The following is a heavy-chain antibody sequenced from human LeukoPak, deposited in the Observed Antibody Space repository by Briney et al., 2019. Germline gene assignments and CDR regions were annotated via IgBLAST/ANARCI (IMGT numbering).Heavy chain of an antibody. J-gene: IGHJ5*02. CDR3: ARVASGAWFDP. Sequence: SETLSLTCTVSGYSISSGYYWGWIRQPPGKGLEWIGSIYHSGSTYYNPSLKSRVTISVDTSKNQFSLKLSSVTAADTAVYYCARVASGAWFDPWGQGTLVTVSS. D-gene: IGHD5-12*01. CDR1: GYSISSGYY. V-gene: IGHV4-38-2*02. CDR2: IYHSGST.